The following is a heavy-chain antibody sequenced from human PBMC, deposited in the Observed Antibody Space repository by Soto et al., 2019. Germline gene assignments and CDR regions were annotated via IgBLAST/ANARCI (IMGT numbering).Heavy chain of an antibody. CDR3: TRGGNYGGDYYYYYGMDV. CDR2: IKSKTDGGTT. CDR1: GFTFSNAW. V-gene: IGHV3-15*07. D-gene: IGHD3-10*01. Sequence: PGGSLRLSCAASGFTFSNAWMNWVRQAPGKGLEWVGRIKSKTDGGTTDYAAPVKGRFTISRDDSKNTLYLQMNSLKTEDTAVYYCTRGGNYGGDYYYYYGMDVWGQGTTVTVSS. J-gene: IGHJ6*02.